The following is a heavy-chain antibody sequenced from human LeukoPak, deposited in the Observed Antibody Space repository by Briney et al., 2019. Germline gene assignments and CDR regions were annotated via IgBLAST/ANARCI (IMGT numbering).Heavy chain of an antibody. CDR1: GFTFSSYG. Sequence: GGSLRLSCAASGFTFSSYGMHWVRQAPGKGLEWVAVIWYDGSNKYYADSVKGRFTISRDNSKNTLYLQMISLRAEDTAVYYCAKDLRWYREDAFDIWGQGTMVTVSS. D-gene: IGHD6-13*01. J-gene: IGHJ3*02. V-gene: IGHV3-33*06. CDR2: IWYDGSNK. CDR3: AKDLRWYREDAFDI.